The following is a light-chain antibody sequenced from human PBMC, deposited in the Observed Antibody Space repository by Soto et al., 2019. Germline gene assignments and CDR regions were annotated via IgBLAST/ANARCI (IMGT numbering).Light chain of an antibody. CDR3: QSYDSSLSGYVV. Sequence: QSVLTQPPSVSGAPGQRVTISCTGSSSNIGAGYDVHWYQQLPGTAPKLLIYGSSNRPSGVPDRFSGSKSDTSASLAITGLQAEDEADYYCQSYDSSLSGYVVFGGGTQLTVL. CDR1: SSNIGAGYD. CDR2: GSS. J-gene: IGLJ2*01. V-gene: IGLV1-40*01.